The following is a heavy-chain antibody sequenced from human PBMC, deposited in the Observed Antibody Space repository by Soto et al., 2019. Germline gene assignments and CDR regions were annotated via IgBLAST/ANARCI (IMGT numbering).Heavy chain of an antibody. CDR2: ISINGVST. CDR1: GFTFIRYA. V-gene: IGHV3-64D*06. CDR3: VKGGPFDSRQYYFDC. Sequence: GVSLRLSCSASGFTFIRYAMHWVRQAPGKGLEYVSAISINGVSTYYADSVKGRFTISRDDSKNTLYLQMNSLRTEDTAVYYCVKGGPFDSRQYYFDCWGQGTLVTVSS. D-gene: IGHD2-21*01. J-gene: IGHJ4*02.